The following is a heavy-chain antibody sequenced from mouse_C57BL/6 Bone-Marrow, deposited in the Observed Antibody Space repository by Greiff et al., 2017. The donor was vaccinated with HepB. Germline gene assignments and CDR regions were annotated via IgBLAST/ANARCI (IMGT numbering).Heavy chain of an antibody. J-gene: IGHJ1*03. CDR1: GYTFTDYN. D-gene: IGHD2-1*01. Sequence: EVQLQQSGPELVKPGASVKIPCKASGYTFTDYNMDWVKQSHGKSLEWIGDINPNNGGTIYNQKFKGKATLTVDKSSSTAYMELRSLTSEDTAVYYCARSYGNYGFDVWGTGTTVTVSS. CDR2: INPNNGGT. CDR3: ARSYGNYGFDV. V-gene: IGHV1-18*01.